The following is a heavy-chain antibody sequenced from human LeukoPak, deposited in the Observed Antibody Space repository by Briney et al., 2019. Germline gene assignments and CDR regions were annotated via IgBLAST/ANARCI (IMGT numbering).Heavy chain of an antibody. D-gene: IGHD1-7*01. CDR3: ARVGEYNWNYGDFDY. CDR1: GFTFSSYE. Sequence: GGSLRLSCAASGFTFSSYEMNWVRQAPGKGLEWVSYISSSGGTIYYADSVKGRFTISRDNAKNSLYLQMNSLRAEDTAVYYCARVGEYNWNYGDFDYWGQGTLVTVSS. CDR2: ISSSGGTI. J-gene: IGHJ4*02. V-gene: IGHV3-48*03.